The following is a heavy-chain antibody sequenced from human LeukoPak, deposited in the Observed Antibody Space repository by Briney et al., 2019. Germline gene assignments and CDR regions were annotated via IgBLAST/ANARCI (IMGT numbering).Heavy chain of an antibody. D-gene: IGHD2-2*02. Sequence: PGGSLRLSCAASGFTFSSYSMNWVRQAPGKGLEWVSSISSSSSYIYYADSVKGRFTISRDNAKNSLYLQMNSLRAEDTALYYCAREYCSSTSCYNFDYWGQGTLVTVSS. CDR2: ISSSSSYI. V-gene: IGHV3-21*04. CDR3: AREYCSSTSCYNFDY. CDR1: GFTFSSYS. J-gene: IGHJ4*02.